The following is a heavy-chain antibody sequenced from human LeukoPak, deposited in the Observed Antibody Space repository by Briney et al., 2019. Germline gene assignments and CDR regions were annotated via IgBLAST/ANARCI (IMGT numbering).Heavy chain of an antibody. CDR3: ARENIWFGVYYGMDV. D-gene: IGHD3-10*01. CDR2: ISSSGSTI. V-gene: IGHV3-48*04. J-gene: IGHJ6*04. Sequence: GGSLRLSCAASGFTFSDYGMHWVRQAPGKGLEWVSYISSSGSTIYYADSVKGRFTISRDNAKNSLYLQMNSLRAEDTAVYYCARENIWFGVYYGMDVWGKGTTVTVSS. CDR1: GFTFSDYG.